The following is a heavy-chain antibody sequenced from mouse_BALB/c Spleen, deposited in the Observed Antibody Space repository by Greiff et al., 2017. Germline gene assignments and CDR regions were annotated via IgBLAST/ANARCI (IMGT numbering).Heavy chain of an antibody. CDR1: GYTFTSYW. V-gene: IGHV1-69*02. Sequence: QVQLQQPGAELVRPGASVKLSCKASGYTFTSYWINWVKQRPGQGLEWIGNIYPSDSYTNYNQKFKDKATLTVDKSSSTAYMQLSSLTSEDSAVYYCTSEVRRTVCAYWGQGTLVTVSA. CDR3: TSEVRRTVCAY. J-gene: IGHJ3*01. D-gene: IGHD2-14*01. CDR2: IYPSDSYT.